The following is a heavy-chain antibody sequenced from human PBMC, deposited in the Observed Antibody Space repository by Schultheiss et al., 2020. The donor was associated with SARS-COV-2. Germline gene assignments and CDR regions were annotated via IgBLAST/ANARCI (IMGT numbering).Heavy chain of an antibody. V-gene: IGHV3-15*01. Sequence: GGSLRLSCAASGFTFSNAWMSWVRQAPGKGLEWVGRIKSKTDGGTTDYAAPVKGRFTISRDDSKNTLYLQMNSLKTEDTAVYYCTAGPSGVYYYGMDVWGQGTTVTGSS. CDR1: GFTFSNAW. CDR3: TAGPSGVYYYGMDV. D-gene: IGHD6-25*01. J-gene: IGHJ6*02. CDR2: IKSKTDGGTT.